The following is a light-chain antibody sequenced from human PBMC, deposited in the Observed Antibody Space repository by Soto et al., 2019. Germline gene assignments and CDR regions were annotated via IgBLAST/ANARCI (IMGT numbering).Light chain of an antibody. V-gene: IGKV1-5*03. CDR3: QKSDSTPWT. J-gene: IGKJ1*01. CDR2: KAS. Sequence: IPMTQSPSTLSASVGDRVTITCRASQSISSWLAWYQQKPGKAPKLLIYKASSLESGVPSRFSGSGSGTEFTLTISSLQPDDFATYYCQKSDSTPWTFGQGTKVDIK. CDR1: QSISSW.